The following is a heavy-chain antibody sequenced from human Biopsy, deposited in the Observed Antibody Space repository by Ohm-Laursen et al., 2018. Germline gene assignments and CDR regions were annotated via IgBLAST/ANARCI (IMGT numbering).Heavy chain of an antibody. V-gene: IGHV3-66*01. CDR3: AGGEDYLYH. CDR2: IHGDFGI. J-gene: IGHJ1*01. D-gene: IGHD4-11*01. CDR1: EFTVSSNY. Sequence: SLRLSCSASEFTVSSNYMTWVRQAPGKGLEWVSIIHGDFGIYYADSVKGRFTISSDTSKNTLYLQMNSLRAEDTAVYFCAGGEDYLYHWGQGTLVTVSA.